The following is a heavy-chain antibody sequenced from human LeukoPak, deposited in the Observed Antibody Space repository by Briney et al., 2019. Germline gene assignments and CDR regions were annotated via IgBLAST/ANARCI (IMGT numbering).Heavy chain of an antibody. J-gene: IGHJ6*03. CDR2: TNSDGSST. D-gene: IGHD4-17*01. CDR1: GFTFSSYW. V-gene: IGHV3-74*01. CDR3: AKDLAELDYGESYYYMDV. Sequence: PGGSLRLSCAASGFTFSSYWMHWVRQAPGKGLVWVSRTNSDGSSTSYADPVKGRFTISRDNAKNTLYLQMNSLRAEDTAVYYCAKDLAELDYGESYYYMDVWGKGTTVTVSS.